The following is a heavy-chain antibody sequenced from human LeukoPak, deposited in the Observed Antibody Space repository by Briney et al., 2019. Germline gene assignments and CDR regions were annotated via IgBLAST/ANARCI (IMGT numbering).Heavy chain of an antibody. V-gene: IGHV4-59*01. CDR1: GGSITSDY. D-gene: IGHD6-25*01. CDR3: ARGTLGGYSSGWPFLDY. J-gene: IGHJ4*02. CDR2: FYYSGST. Sequence: SETLSLTCTVSGGSITSDYWTWIRQSPGKGLDLMGYFYYSGSTQHSPALKSRVSISGDTSKNQFFLRLTSLTAADTAVYFCARGTLGGYSSGWPFLDYWGQGTLVTVSS.